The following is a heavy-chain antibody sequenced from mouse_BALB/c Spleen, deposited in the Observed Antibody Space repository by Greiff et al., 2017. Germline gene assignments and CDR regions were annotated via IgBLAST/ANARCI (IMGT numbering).Heavy chain of an antibody. Sequence: EVKLMESGPSLVKPSQTLSLTCSVTGDSITSGYWNWIRKFPGNKLEYMGYISYSGSTYYNPSLKSRISITRDTSKNQYYLQLNSVTTEDTATYYCARYGDYYGSSSLYYYAMDYWGQGTSVTVSS. CDR1: GDSITSGY. CDR3: ARYGDYYGSSSLYYYAMDY. CDR2: ISYSGST. D-gene: IGHD1-1*01. J-gene: IGHJ4*01. V-gene: IGHV3-8*02.